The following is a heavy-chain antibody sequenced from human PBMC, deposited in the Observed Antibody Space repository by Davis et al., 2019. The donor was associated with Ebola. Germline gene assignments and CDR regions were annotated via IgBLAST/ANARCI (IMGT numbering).Heavy chain of an antibody. J-gene: IGHJ4*02. V-gene: IGHV3-30*18. CDR3: AKESYYYDSSGYYAFYLDY. Sequence: GGSLRLSCAASGFTFGGFAMHWVRQAPGKGLEWVAVISYDGSNKYYADSVKGRFTISRDNSKNTLYLQMNSLRAEDTAVYYCAKESYYYDSSGYYAFYLDYWGQGTLVTVSS. D-gene: IGHD3-22*01. CDR2: ISYDGSNK. CDR1: GFTFGGFA.